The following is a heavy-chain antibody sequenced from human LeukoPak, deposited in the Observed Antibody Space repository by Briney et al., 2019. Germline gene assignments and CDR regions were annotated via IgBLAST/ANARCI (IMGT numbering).Heavy chain of an antibody. CDR1: GFIFRNDW. CDR3: TTGIRGD. V-gene: IGHV3-15*04. CDR2: IASKTDGGTT. J-gene: IGHJ4*02. Sequence: GGSLRLSCVGSGFIFRNDWMHWVRQAPGKGLEWVGRIASKTDGGTTDYAAPVKGRFTISRDDSKNTLFLQMNSLKTEDTAVYYCTTGIRGDCGQGTLVTVSS.